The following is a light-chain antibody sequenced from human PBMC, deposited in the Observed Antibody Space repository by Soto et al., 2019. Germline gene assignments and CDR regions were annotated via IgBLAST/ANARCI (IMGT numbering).Light chain of an antibody. CDR1: QSVSSSY. CDR3: QQYGSSPWT. CDR2: GAF. J-gene: IGKJ1*01. Sequence: EIVLTQSPGTLSLSPGERATLSCRASQSVSSSYLAWYQQKPGQAPRPLIYGAFSRAIGIPDRFSGSGSGTDFTLTISRLEPEDFAVYYCQQYGSSPWTFGQGTMVDIK. V-gene: IGKV3-20*01.